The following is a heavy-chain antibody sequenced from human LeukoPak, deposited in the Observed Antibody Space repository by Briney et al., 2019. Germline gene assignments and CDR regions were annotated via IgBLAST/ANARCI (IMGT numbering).Heavy chain of an antibody. V-gene: IGHV4-59*01. CDR3: ARGYQPIDY. J-gene: IGHJ4*02. D-gene: IGHD2-2*01. CDR2: IYYSGSP. CDR1: GDSISSYY. Sequence: SETLSLTCTVSGDSISSYYWSWIRQPPGKGLEWIGYIYYSGSPNYNPSLKSRVTISIDTSKNQFSLKLSSVTAADTAVYYCARGYQPIDYWGQGTLVTVSS.